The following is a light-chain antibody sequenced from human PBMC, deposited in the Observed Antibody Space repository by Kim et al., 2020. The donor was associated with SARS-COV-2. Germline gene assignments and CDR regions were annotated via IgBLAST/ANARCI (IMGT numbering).Light chain of an antibody. V-gene: IGKV3-20*01. CDR1: QIGGSNY. Sequence: SPGDGATLSCSASQIGGSNYLAWDQQKPGQAPTSLISGAPTRAIGISDRFKAGGSGTEFLLTISRVQPVDFAVYYCQQYISSPTTFGQGTKMEIK. J-gene: IGKJ1*01. CDR2: GAP. CDR3: QQYISSPTT.